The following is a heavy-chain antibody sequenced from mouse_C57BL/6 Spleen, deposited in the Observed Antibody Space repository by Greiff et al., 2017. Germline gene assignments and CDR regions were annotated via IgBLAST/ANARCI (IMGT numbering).Heavy chain of an antibody. CDR1: GYAFSSYW. CDR2: IYPGDGDT. D-gene: IGHD4-1*01. V-gene: IGHV1-80*01. CDR3: ARGRTGTDWFAY. J-gene: IGHJ3*01. Sequence: VQLVESGAELVKPGASVKISCKASGYAFSSYWMNWVKQRPGKGLEWIGQIYPGDGDTNYNGKFKGKATLTADKSSSTAYMQLSSLTSEDSAVYFCARGRTGTDWFAYWGQGTLVTVSA.